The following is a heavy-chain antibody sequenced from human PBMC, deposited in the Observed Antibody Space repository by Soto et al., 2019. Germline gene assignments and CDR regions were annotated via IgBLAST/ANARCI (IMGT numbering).Heavy chain of an antibody. V-gene: IGHV4-59*01. CDR1: GGSISSYY. D-gene: IGHD4-4*01. J-gene: IGHJ6*02. CDR3: ARDGYTVTPNYYYGMDV. Sequence: QVQLQESGPGLVKPSETLSLTCTVSGGSISSYYWSWIRQPPGKGLEWIGYIYYNGNTNYNPSLKSRVTISVDTSKNQFSLKLSSVTAADTAGYYCARDGYTVTPNYYYGMDVWAKGPRSPSP. CDR2: IYYNGNT.